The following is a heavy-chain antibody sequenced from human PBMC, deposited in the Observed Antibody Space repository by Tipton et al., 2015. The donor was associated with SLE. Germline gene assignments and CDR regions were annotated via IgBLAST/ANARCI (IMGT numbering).Heavy chain of an antibody. CDR3: ARYQGAVAGDY. CDR2: INHSGST. V-gene: IGHV4-34*01. J-gene: IGHJ4*02. D-gene: IGHD6-19*01. CDR1: GGSFSGYY. Sequence: TLSLTCAVYGGSFSGYYWSWIRQPPGKGLEWIGEINHSGSTNYNPSLKSRVTISVDTSKNQFSLKLSSVTAADTAVYYCARYQGAVAGDYWGQGTLVTVSS.